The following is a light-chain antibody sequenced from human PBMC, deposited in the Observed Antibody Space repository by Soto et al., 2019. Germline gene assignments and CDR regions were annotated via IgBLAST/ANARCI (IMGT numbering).Light chain of an antibody. CDR3: SSYTISNAWV. CDR2: DVN. CDR1: SSDVGAYNY. V-gene: IGLV2-14*01. Sequence: QSVLTQPASVSGSPGQSITISCTGTSSDVGAYNYVSWCQQHPGKAPIVIIYDVNNRPSGVSNRFSGSKSGNTASLTISGLQAEDEADYYCSSYTISNAWVFGGGTKLTVL. J-gene: IGLJ3*02.